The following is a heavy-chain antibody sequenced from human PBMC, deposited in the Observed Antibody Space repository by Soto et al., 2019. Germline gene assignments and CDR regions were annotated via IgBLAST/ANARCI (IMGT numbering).Heavy chain of an antibody. CDR2: IYYSGST. D-gene: IGHD4-17*01. Sequence: QVQLQESGPGLVKPSETLSLTCTVSGGSISSYYWSWIRQPPGKGLEWIGYIYYSGSTNYNPSLNSRVTISVDTSKSQFSLKLSSVTAADTAVYYCARARATVTTSFDYWGQGTLVTVSS. J-gene: IGHJ4*02. CDR1: GGSISSYY. V-gene: IGHV4-59*01. CDR3: ARARATVTTSFDY.